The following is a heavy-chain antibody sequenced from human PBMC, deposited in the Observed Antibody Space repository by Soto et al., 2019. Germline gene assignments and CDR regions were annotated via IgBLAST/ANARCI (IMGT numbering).Heavy chain of an antibody. CDR3: ARGWGAAVAHGDFDY. D-gene: IGHD6-13*01. CDR2: IWGDGSNK. V-gene: IGHV3-33*01. Sequence: QVQLVESGGGVVQPGRSLRLSCEASKFTLSSFGMHWVRQAPGKGPERVAVIWGDGSNKYYADSVKGRFTISRDTSKNTLYLQMSSLRAEDTAVYYCARGWGAAVAHGDFDYWGQGTLVTVSS. CDR1: KFTLSSFG. J-gene: IGHJ4*02.